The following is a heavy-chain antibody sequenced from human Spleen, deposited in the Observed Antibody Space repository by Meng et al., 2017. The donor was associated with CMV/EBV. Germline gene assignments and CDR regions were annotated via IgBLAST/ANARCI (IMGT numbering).Heavy chain of an antibody. Sequence: GGSLRLSCAASGFTFRNYGMSWDRQAPGKGLEWVSYISSSGSTIYYADSVKGRFTISRDNAKNSLYLQMNSLRAEDTAVYYCARARTEGGITIFGVAIGLAYGMEVWGQGTTVTVSS. CDR2: ISSSGSTI. CDR1: GFTFRNYG. V-gene: IGHV3-11*01. D-gene: IGHD3-3*01. J-gene: IGHJ6*02. CDR3: ARARTEGGITIFGVAIGLAYGMEV.